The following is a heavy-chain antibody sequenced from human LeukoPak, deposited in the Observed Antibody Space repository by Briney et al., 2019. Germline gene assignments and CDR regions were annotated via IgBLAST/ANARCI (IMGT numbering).Heavy chain of an antibody. CDR3: ARERVAYSSIRDGMDV. CDR2: IKQDGSEK. D-gene: IGHD6-13*01. Sequence: PGGSLRLSCAASGFTFSSYWMSWVRQAPGKGLEWVANIKQDGSEKYYVDSVKGRFTISRDNAKNSLYLQMNSLRAEGTAVYYCARERVAYSSIRDGMDVWGQGTTVTVSS. J-gene: IGHJ6*02. CDR1: GFTFSSYW. V-gene: IGHV3-7*01.